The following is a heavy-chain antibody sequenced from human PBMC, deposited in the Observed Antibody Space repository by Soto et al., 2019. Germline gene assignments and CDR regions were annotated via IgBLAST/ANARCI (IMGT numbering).Heavy chain of an antibody. CDR2: MNPNSGNS. Sequence: ASARVACEASGYTVPSYEINWVRQATGQGLEWMGWMNPNSGNSGYAQKFQGRVTMTRNTSISTAYMELSSLRSEDTAVYYCARGRYPSFDYCGQGPLVTVSS. CDR1: GYTVPSYE. CDR3: ARGRYPSFDY. J-gene: IGHJ4*02. D-gene: IGHD2-2*02. V-gene: IGHV1-8*01.